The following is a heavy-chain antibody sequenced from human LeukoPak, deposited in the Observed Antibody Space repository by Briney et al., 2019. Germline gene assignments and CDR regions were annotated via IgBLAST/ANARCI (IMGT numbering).Heavy chain of an antibody. Sequence: SSVKVSCKASGGTFSSYTISWVRQAPGQGLEWMGRIIPILGIANYAQKFQGRVTITADKSTRTAYMELSSLRSEDTAVYYCARLSDGYNFDYWGQGTLVTVSS. CDR3: ARLSDGYNFDY. CDR2: IIPILGIA. CDR1: GGTFSSYT. J-gene: IGHJ4*02. V-gene: IGHV1-69*02. D-gene: IGHD5-24*01.